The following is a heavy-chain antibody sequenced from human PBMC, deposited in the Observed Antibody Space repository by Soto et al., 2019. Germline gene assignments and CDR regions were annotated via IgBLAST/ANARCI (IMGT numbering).Heavy chain of an antibody. D-gene: IGHD1-1*01. CDR2: IYWDDDK. J-gene: IGHJ4*02. CDR3: AHRVGLQGNWNGGYFDF. CDR1: GFSLATSGVG. V-gene: IGHV2-5*02. Sequence: QVTLEESGPTRVKPTQTLTLTCTFSGFSLATSGVGVGWVRQPPGKALERLALIYWDDDKRHSSSLRSRLSVAKDTSRNQVVLTMTTMDPVDTATYYCAHRVGLQGNWNGGYFDFWGQGALVTVSS.